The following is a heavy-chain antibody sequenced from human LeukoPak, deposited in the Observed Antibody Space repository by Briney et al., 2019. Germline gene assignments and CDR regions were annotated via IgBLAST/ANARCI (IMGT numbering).Heavy chain of an antibody. D-gene: IGHD5-18*01. CDR2: IIPIFGTA. Sequence: ASVKVSCKASGGTFSSYAISWVRQAPGQGLEWMGRIIPIFGTANYAQKFQGRVTITTDESTSTAYMELSSLRSEDTAVYYCARSLRGYSLWYFDYWGQGTLVTVSS. V-gene: IGHV1-69*05. J-gene: IGHJ4*02. CDR1: GGTFSSYA. CDR3: ARSLRGYSLWYFDY.